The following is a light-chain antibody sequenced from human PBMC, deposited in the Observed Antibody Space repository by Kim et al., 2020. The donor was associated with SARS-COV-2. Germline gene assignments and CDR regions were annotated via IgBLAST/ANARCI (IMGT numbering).Light chain of an antibody. CDR2: YDR. J-gene: IGLJ1*01. CDR1: NIGGHS. CDR3: QVWDTDTDHYV. Sequence: SYELTQPPSVSVAPGQTARITCGGNNIGGHSVHWYQQKPGQAPVLVMYYDRDRPSGIPERFSGSKSANTATLTISRGEAGDEADYYCQVWDTDTDHYVFGAGTKVTVL. V-gene: IGLV3-21*01.